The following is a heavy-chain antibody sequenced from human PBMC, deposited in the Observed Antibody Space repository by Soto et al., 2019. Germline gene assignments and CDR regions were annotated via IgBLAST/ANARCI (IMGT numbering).Heavy chain of an antibody. CDR2: ISYDGSNK. CDR1: GFTFSSFA. Sequence: QVQLVESGGGVVQPGRSLRLSCAASGFTFSSFAMHWVRQAPGKGLEWVAVISYDGSNKYYADSVKGRFTISRDNSKNTLYLQMNSLRPDDTALYYCARGDWGSKGLYYFDNWGQGTLVTVSS. D-gene: IGHD7-27*01. V-gene: IGHV3-30-3*01. J-gene: IGHJ4*02. CDR3: ARGDWGSKGLYYFDN.